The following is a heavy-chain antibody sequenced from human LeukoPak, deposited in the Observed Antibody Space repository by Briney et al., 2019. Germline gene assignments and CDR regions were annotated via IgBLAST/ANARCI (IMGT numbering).Heavy chain of an antibody. V-gene: IGHV1-8*02. Sequence: ASVKVSCKASGYTFTSYGISWVRQATGQGLEWMGWMNPNSGNTGYAQKFQGRVTMTRNTSISTAYMELSSLRSEDTAVYYCARWDYYDTGVDIWGQGTMVTVSS. CDR3: ARWDYYDTGVDI. D-gene: IGHD3-22*01. J-gene: IGHJ3*02. CDR2: MNPNSGNT. CDR1: GYTFTSYG.